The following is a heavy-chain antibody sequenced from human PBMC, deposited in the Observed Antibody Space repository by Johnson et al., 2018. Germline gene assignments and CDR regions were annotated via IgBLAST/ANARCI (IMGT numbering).Heavy chain of an antibody. CDR1: GGSISSGSYY. CDR2: IYTSGST. V-gene: IGHV4-61*02. D-gene: IGHD2-2*01. J-gene: IGHJ6*03. Sequence: QVQLQESGPGLVKPSQTLSLTCTVSGGSISSGSYYWSWIRQPAGKGLEWIGRIYTSGSTNYNPSLTRRVPISVDTPKNQFSLKLSSVTAADTAGYYCARDRGGQYCSSTSCYEEYYYYYMDVWGKGTTVTVSS. CDR3: ARDRGGQYCSSTSCYEEYYYYYMDV.